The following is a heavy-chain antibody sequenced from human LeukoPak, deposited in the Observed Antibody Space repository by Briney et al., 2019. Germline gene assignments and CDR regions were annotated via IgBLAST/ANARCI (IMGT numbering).Heavy chain of an antibody. CDR2: IYHSGST. J-gene: IGHJ3*02. D-gene: IGHD1-26*01. Sequence: SETLSLTCAVSGGSISSGGYSWSWIWQPPGKGLEWIGYIYHSGSTYYNPSLKSRVTISVDRSKNQFSLKLSSVTAADTAVYYCARYSGSRREDDAFDIWGQGTMVTVSS. CDR3: ARYSGSRREDDAFDI. V-gene: IGHV4-30-2*01. CDR1: GGSISSGGYS.